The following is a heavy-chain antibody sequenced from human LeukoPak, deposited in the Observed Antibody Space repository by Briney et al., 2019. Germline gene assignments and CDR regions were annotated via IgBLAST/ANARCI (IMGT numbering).Heavy chain of an antibody. CDR1: GGSISSGDHH. V-gene: IGHV4-31*03. CDR3: ARSWGTSAGYFDY. D-gene: IGHD2-15*01. CDR2: IYYSGST. J-gene: IGHJ4*02. Sequence: PSETLSLTCTVSGGSISSGDHHWNWIRQHPGKGLEWIGYIYYSGSTYYNPSLKNRVTISVDTSKNQFSLKLSSVTAADTAVYYCARSWGTSAGYFDYWGQGTLVTVSS.